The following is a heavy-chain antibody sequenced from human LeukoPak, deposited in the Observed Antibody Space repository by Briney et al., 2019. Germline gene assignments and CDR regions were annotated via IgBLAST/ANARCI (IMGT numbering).Heavy chain of an antibody. CDR1: GFTFSSYA. V-gene: IGHV3-23*01. CDR3: AKGTSSSCYCAPNY. CDR2: ICSNDNNT. D-gene: IGHD2-15*01. Sequence: GGSLRLSCAASGFTFSSYAMNWVRQAPGKRLEWVSAICSNDNNTYYANSVKGRFTISRDNSKNTLSLQLNSLRAEDTAVYYCAKGTSSSCYCAPNYWGQGTLVTVSS. J-gene: IGHJ4*02.